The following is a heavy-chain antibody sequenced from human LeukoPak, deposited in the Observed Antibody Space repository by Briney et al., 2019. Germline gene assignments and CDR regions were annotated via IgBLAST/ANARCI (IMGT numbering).Heavy chain of an antibody. CDR2: INHSGST. D-gene: IGHD3-10*01. J-gene: IGHJ5*02. V-gene: IGHV4-34*01. CDR3: ARAYGSGSYAVWFDP. Sequence: PETLSLTCAVYGGSFSGYYWSWIRQPPGKGLEWIGEINHSGSTNYNPSLKSRVTISVDTSKNQFSLKLSSVTAADTAVYYCARAYGSGSYAVWFDPWGQGTLVTVSS. CDR1: GGSFSGYY.